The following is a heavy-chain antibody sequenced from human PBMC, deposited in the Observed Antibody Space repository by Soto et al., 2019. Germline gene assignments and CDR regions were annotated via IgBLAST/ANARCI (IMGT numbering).Heavy chain of an antibody. V-gene: IGHV6-1*01. CDR3: AGTTSHQWYYMDV. Sequence: TLSLTCAISGDSVSSNSAAWNWIRLSPSRGLEWLAMTYYRSRWYNDYAVSVRSRITVNPDTSKNQFSLQLTSVTPEDTAVYYCAGTTSHQWYYMDVWGKGTTVTVSS. J-gene: IGHJ6*03. CDR1: GDSVSSNSAA. D-gene: IGHD1-7*01. CDR2: TYYRSRWYN.